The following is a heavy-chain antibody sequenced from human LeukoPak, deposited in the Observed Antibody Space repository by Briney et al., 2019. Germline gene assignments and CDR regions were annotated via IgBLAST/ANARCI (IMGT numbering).Heavy chain of an antibody. D-gene: IGHD2-15*01. V-gene: IGHV3-23*01. J-gene: IGHJ4*02. Sequence: GGSLRLSCTASGFTFNLYAMTWVRQAPGKGLEWVSAITGSGGSTYYAASVRGRFTISRDTSRSTLYLQMNSLRSEDTAVYYCARGSIVVVVAAPFDYWGQGTLVTVSS. CDR1: GFTFNLYA. CDR2: ITGSGGST. CDR3: ARGSIVVVVAAPFDY.